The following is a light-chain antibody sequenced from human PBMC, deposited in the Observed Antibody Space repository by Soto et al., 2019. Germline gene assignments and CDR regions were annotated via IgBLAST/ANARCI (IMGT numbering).Light chain of an antibody. J-gene: IGKJ2*01. CDR1: QSVGTN. V-gene: IGKV3-15*01. CDR3: QQYNNWPPYT. CDR2: GSF. Sequence: EIVMTQSPATLSVSPGERANLSCRASQSVGTNLAWYQQKPGQAPRLLMYGSFITATGTPARFSGSGSVTEFTLTISSLQSEDFAVYFCQQYNNWPPYTFGQGTKLEMK.